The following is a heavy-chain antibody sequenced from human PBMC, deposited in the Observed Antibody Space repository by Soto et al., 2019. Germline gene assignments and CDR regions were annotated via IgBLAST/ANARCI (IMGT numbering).Heavy chain of an antibody. CDR2: ISPDGSDV. CDR1: VFPFTNYW. Sequence: GSLRLSCAASVFPFTNYWMNWVRQSPGKGLMWVSRISPDGSDVGYAGSVEGRFTVSRDNAKNTLYLQMHSLRAEDTAMYYCACWGHIVPVAPSDFDRWGQGTLVTVSS. CDR3: ACWGHIVPVAPSDFDR. V-gene: IGHV3-74*01. D-gene: IGHD2-8*02. J-gene: IGHJ4*02.